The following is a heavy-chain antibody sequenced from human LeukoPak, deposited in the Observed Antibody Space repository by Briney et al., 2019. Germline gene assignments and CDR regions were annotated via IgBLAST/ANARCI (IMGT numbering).Heavy chain of an antibody. V-gene: IGHV3-30*02. CDR1: GFTFSSYG. D-gene: IGHD4-17*01. J-gene: IGHJ3*02. Sequence: PGGSLRLSCAASGFTFSSYGMHWVRQAPGKGLEWVAFIRYDGSNKYYADSVKGRFTISRDNSKNTLYLQMNSLRAEDTAVYYCATREGGYGDPDAFDIWGQGTMVTVSS. CDR2: IRYDGSNK. CDR3: ATREGGYGDPDAFDI.